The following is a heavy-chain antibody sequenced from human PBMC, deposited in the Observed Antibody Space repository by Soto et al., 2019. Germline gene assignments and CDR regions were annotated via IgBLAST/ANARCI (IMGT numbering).Heavy chain of an antibody. CDR1: GFTFIDFE. D-gene: IGHD2-2*01. CDR2: ISTSSSTI. Sequence: GGSLRLSCAASGFTFIDFEMHWVRQAPGKGLEWLSYISTSSSTIYYAYSVKGRFTISRDNAKSSLSLQMSSLRADDTAIYFCARGRPYCSRSRCKGMDVWGQGITVTVSS. J-gene: IGHJ6*02. CDR3: ARGRPYCSRSRCKGMDV. V-gene: IGHV3-48*03.